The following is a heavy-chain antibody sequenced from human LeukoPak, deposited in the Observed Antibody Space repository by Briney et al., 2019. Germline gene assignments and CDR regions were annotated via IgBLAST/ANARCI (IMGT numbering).Heavy chain of an antibody. D-gene: IGHD4-17*01. CDR2: ISYDRSNK. CDR3: ARDGSPDGDLIDY. J-gene: IGHJ4*02. Sequence: PGGSLRLSCAASGFTFCSYARHWVRQAPGKGLEGVAVISYDRSNKYYADSVRGRFTIARDNSKNTLYLQMNSLRAEDTAVYYCARDGSPDGDLIDYWGQGTLVTVSS. CDR1: GFTFCSYA. V-gene: IGHV3-30-3*01.